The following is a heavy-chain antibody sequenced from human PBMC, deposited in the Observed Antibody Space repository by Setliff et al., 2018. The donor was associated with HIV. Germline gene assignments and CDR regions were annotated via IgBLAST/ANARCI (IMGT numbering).Heavy chain of an antibody. CDR2: INYDESSE. D-gene: IGHD6-19*01. CDR1: GFTFSAHG. V-gene: IGHV3-30*02. CDR3: ARDLASPDYSSGCPGY. Sequence: GGSLRLSCAASGFTFSAHGMHWVRQAPGKGLEWVAFINYDESSEYYADSVRGRFAISRDNFKNTVYLQVHSLRIEDTAVYYCARDLASPDYSSGCPGYWGQGTLVTVSS. J-gene: IGHJ4*02.